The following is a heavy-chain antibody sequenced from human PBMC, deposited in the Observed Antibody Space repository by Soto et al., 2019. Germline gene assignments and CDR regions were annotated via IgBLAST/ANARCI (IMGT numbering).Heavy chain of an antibody. V-gene: IGHV1-69*01. CDR3: ARDQVEYPYSNHGMDV. J-gene: IGHJ6*02. Sequence: QVQLVQSGAEVKKPGSSVKVYCKASGGTFSSYAIRWVRQAPGQGREWMGVIIPIFGTANYAQKFQGRVTITADESTSTAYMELSSLRSEDTAVYYCARDQVEYPYSNHGMDVWGQGTTVTVSS. CDR2: IIPIFGTA. CDR1: GGTFSSYA.